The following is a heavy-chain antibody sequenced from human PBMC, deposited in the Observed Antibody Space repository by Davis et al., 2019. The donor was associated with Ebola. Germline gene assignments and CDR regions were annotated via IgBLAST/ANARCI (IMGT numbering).Heavy chain of an antibody. CDR3: AREVVVVSAMSYNWFDP. J-gene: IGHJ5*02. CDR2: IYYTGNT. CDR1: GGSISSAYYY. V-gene: IGHV4-31*03. Sequence: SETLSLTCTVSGGSISSAYYYWNWIRQHPGKGLEWIGYIYYTGNTFYNPSLKSRVTISVDTSKNQFSLNLSAVTAADTAVYYCAREVVVVSAMSYNWFDPWGQGTLVTVSS. D-gene: IGHD2-2*01.